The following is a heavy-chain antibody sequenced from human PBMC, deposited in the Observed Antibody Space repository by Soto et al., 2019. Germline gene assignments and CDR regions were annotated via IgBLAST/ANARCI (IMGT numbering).Heavy chain of an antibody. D-gene: IGHD3-10*01. CDR3: AASYYYGSGSYYHTFDY. CDR2: IYYSGST. V-gene: IGHV4-61*05. CDR1: GGSISSSSYY. Sequence: SETLSLTCTVSGGSISSSSYYWGWIRQPPGKGLEWIGYIYYSGSTNYNPSLKSRVTISVDTSKNQFSLKLSSVTAADTAVYYCAASYYYGSGSYYHTFDYWGQGTLVTVSS. J-gene: IGHJ4*02.